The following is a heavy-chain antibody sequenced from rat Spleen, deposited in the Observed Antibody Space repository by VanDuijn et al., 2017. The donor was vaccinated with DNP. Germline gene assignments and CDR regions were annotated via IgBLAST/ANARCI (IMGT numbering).Heavy chain of an antibody. CDR3: ARWKIGPHYFDY. V-gene: IGHV3-1*01. J-gene: IGHJ2*01. CDR1: GYSITSSY. CDR2: ITYSGST. Sequence: EVQLQESGPGLVKTSQSLSLTCSVTGYSITSSYRWNWIRKFPGNKMEWIGHITYSGSTSYNPSLKSRISITRDISKNQFFLQLNSVSTEDTATYYCARWKIGPHYFDYWGQGVMVTVSS. D-gene: IGHD1-5*01.